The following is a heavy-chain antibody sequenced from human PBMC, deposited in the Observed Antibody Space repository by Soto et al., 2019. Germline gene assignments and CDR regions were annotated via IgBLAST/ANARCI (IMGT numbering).Heavy chain of an antibody. CDR3: ARGSRITMIVAVITSWFDP. Sequence: SETLSLTCAVYGGSFSGYYWSWIRQPPGKGLEWIGEINHSGSTNYNPSLKSRVTISVDTSKNQFSLKLSSVTAADTAVYYCARGSRITMIVAVITSWFDPWGQGTLVTVSS. J-gene: IGHJ5*02. CDR2: INHSGST. CDR1: GGSFSGYY. D-gene: IGHD3-22*01. V-gene: IGHV4-34*01.